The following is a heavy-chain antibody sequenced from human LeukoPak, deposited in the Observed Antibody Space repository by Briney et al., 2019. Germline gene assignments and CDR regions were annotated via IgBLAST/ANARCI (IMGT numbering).Heavy chain of an antibody. V-gene: IGHV4-34*01. CDR3: ARGRVVPSNWFDP. CDR2: INHSGST. Sequence: SETLSLTCAVYGGSFSGYYWSWIRQPPGKGLEWIGEINHSGSTNYNPSLKSRVTISVDTPKNQFSLKLSSVTAADTAVYYCARGRVVPSNWFDPWGQGTLVTVSS. CDR1: GGSFSGYY. D-gene: IGHD2-2*01. J-gene: IGHJ5*02.